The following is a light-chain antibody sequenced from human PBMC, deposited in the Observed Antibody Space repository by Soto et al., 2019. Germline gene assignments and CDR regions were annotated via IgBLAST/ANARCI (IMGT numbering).Light chain of an antibody. CDR1: QSISTW. CDR3: QQFAISTT. J-gene: IGKJ1*01. CDR2: DAS. Sequence: DIQMTQSPSALSASVGDRVNITCRASQSISTWLAWYQQKPGKAPSLLIFDASTLHSGVPSRFSGSGSGTDFTLTISSLQPDDFATYYCQQFAISTTFGQGTKVDIK. V-gene: IGKV1-5*01.